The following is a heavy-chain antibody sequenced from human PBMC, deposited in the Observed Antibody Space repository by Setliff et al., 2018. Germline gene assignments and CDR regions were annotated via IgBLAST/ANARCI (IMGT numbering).Heavy chain of an antibody. CDR3: AREPMDSAMVTTGAFDI. CDR2: IYYTGSS. V-gene: IGHV4-59*01. D-gene: IGHD5-18*01. CDR1: GDSIRSYY. Sequence: PSETLSLTCTVSGDSIRSYYWSWVRQPPGRGLEWIGYIYYTGSSNYNPSLKSRVTISVDTSKNQFSLRLRSVSAADTAVYYCAREPMDSAMVTTGAFDIWGRGTMVTV. J-gene: IGHJ3*02.